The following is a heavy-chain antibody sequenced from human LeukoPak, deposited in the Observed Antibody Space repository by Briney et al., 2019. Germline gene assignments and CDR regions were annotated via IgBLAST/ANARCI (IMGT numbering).Heavy chain of an antibody. J-gene: IGHJ4*02. CDR1: GYTFTTHY. CDR3: TRDLLYYYGSGLDY. D-gene: IGHD3-10*01. CDR2: INPNIGGT. Sequence: ASVKVSCKASGYTFTTHYMHWVRQAPGQGLEWMGWINPNIGGTNYAQKFQGRVTMTRDTSISTAYMELSRLRSDDTAVYYCTRDLLYYYGSGLDYWGQGTLVTVSS. V-gene: IGHV1-2*02.